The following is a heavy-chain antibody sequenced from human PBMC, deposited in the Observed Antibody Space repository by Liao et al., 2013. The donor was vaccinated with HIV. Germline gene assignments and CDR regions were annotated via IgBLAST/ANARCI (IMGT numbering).Heavy chain of an antibody. CDR2: IDHSGNT. D-gene: IGHD3-3*01. V-gene: IGHV4-34*01. Sequence: QAHLQQWGAGLLKPSETLSLTCAVYGGSFSNYYWTWIRQPPGKGLEWIGEIDHSGNTYYNPSLKSRLAIDTSKNQFSLNLYSVTAADTAVYFCARDRGDYGFWSGYNTHDAFDVWGHGKKVTVSA. CDR3: ARDRGDYGFWSGYNTHDAFDV. CDR1: GGSFSNYY. J-gene: IGHJ3*01.